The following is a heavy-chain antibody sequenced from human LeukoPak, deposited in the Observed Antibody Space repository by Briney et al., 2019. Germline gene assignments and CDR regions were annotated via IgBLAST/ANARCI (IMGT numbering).Heavy chain of an antibody. J-gene: IGHJ4*02. CDR3: ARDGYSYGYAVIDY. Sequence: GGSLRLSYAASGFTFSSYSMNWVRQAPGKGLEWVSSISSSSSYIYYADSVKGRFTISRDNAKNSLYLQMNSLRAEDTAVYYCARDGYSYGYAVIDYWGQGTLVTVSS. D-gene: IGHD5-18*01. V-gene: IGHV3-21*01. CDR2: ISSSSSYI. CDR1: GFTFSSYS.